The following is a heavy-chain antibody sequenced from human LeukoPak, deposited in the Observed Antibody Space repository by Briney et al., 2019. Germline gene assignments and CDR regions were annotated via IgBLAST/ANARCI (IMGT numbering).Heavy chain of an antibody. CDR3: ARGVPWTAAGFDH. CDR2: IFYSGNA. D-gene: IGHD1-1*01. J-gene: IGHJ4*02. CDR1: GGSINNHF. V-gene: IGHV4-59*11. Sequence: PSETLSLTCNVSGGSINNHFWSWVRQPPGKGLEWIGYIFYSGNATYDPSLNGRVTFSVDTSKNQFSLKMTSVTTADTAVYFCARGVPWTAAGFDHWGQGTLVIVSS.